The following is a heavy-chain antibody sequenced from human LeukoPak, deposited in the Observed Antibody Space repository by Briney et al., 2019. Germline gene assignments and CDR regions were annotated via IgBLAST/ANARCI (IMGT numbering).Heavy chain of an antibody. CDR1: GFTFSSYS. D-gene: IGHD3-9*01. Sequence: GGSLRLSCAASGFTFSSYSMNWVRQAQGKGLEWVSSISSSSSYIYYADSVKGRFTISRDNAKNSLYLQMNSLRAEDTAVYYCARGSGGLRYFDWLLTYWGQGTLVTVSS. CDR3: ARGSGGLRYFDWLLTY. J-gene: IGHJ4*02. V-gene: IGHV3-21*01. CDR2: ISSSSSYI.